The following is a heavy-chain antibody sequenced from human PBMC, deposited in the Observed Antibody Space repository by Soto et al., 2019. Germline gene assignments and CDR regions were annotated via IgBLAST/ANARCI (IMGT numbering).Heavy chain of an antibody. V-gene: IGHV4-31*03. J-gene: IGHJ5*02. CDR1: GGSISSGDYY. D-gene: IGHD3-16*02. CDR3: ARMGFHVGELSRNWFDP. CDR2: IYYSGRT. Sequence: QVQLQESGPGLVKPSQTLSLTCTLSGGSISSGDYYWSWIRHPPGKGLEWIGNIYYSGRTNYHPSLKSRLNISLDTSNNHFFLKLTSVTAADTAVYYCARMGFHVGELSRNWFDPWGQGPLVTVSS.